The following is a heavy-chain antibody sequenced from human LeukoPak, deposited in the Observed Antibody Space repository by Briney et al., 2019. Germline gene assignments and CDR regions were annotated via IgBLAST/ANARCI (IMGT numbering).Heavy chain of an antibody. Sequence: GGSLILSCTGSGFPFSSYGMHWVRQTPGRGLEWVAFMRYDGKTEYYADSVKGRFTIAREDSHSTVHLHMKDLRPDDAAVYFCAKDLNTVVMQYFDSWGQGTLVSLCS. D-gene: IGHD2-21*01. CDR3: AKDLNTVVMQYFDS. CDR1: GFPFSSYG. CDR2: MRYDGKTE. V-gene: IGHV3-30*02. J-gene: IGHJ4*02.